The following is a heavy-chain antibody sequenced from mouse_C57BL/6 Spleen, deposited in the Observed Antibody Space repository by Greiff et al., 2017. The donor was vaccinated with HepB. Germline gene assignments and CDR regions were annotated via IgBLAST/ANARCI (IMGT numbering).Heavy chain of an antibody. D-gene: IGHD3-2*02. CDR2: IDPANGNT. J-gene: IGHJ3*01. Sequence: EVQLQQSVAELVRPGASVKLSCTASGFNIKNTYMHWVKQRPEQGLEWIGRIDPANGNTKYAPKFQGKATITADTSSNTAYLQLSSLTSEDTAIYYCARSTLTGSSSSWFAYWGQGTLVTVSA. V-gene: IGHV14-3*01. CDR3: ARSTLTGSSSSWFAY. CDR1: GFNIKNTY.